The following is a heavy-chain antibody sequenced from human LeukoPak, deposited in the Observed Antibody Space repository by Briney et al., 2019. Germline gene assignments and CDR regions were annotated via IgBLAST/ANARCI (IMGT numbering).Heavy chain of an antibody. CDR2: ISSSRSNI. CDR3: ARAFGLTDY. D-gene: IGHD3/OR15-3a*01. CDR1: GFTVNSYS. Sequence: GGTLRLSCAASGFTVNSYSMNWVRQAPGKGLEWVSYISSSRSNIYYVDSVKGRFTIYRDNAKNSLYLQMNSLRDEDTAVYYCARAFGLTDYWGQGTLVTVSS. J-gene: IGHJ4*02. V-gene: IGHV3-48*02.